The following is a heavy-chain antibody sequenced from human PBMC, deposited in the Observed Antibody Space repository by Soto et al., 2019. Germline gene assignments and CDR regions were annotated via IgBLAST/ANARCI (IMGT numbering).Heavy chain of an antibody. Sequence: EVQLVESGGGLFKPGGSLRLTCVASDFAFSNYWMHWFRQAPGKGLGWVGRIKSKTDGGTIDYAAPVEGRFTISRDDSRDTLYLQMNSLKTEDTAVYYCSSPRHSGKSVDYWGQGTLVTVSS. J-gene: IGHJ4*02. CDR2: IKSKTDGGTI. CDR1: DFAFSNYW. D-gene: IGHD3-10*01. CDR3: SSPRHSGKSVDY. V-gene: IGHV3-15*07.